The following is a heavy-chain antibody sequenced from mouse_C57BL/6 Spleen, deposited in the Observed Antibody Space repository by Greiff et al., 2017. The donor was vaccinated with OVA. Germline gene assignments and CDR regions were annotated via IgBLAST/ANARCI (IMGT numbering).Heavy chain of an antibody. J-gene: IGHJ1*03. V-gene: IGHV1-50*01. Sequence: QVQLQQPGAELVRPGSSVKLSCKASGYTFISYWMQWVKQRPGQGLEWIGEIDPSDSYTNYNQKFKGKATLTVDTSSSTAYMQLSSLTSEDSAVYYCARITTVDWYFDVWGTGTTVTVSS. CDR3: ARITTVDWYFDV. D-gene: IGHD1-1*01. CDR1: GYTFISYW. CDR2: IDPSDSYT.